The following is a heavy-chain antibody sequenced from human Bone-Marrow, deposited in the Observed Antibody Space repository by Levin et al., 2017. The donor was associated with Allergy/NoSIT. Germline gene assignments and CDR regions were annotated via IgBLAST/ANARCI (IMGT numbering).Heavy chain of an antibody. Sequence: PGGSLRLSCSVSGFTFSSYSMNWVRQAPRKGLEWVSSISSTGRHIYYGDSVKGRFTISRDNAKNSLYLLMNSLRAEDTAVYYCARNKIAFGGVMEGDLASWGRGTLVTVSS. D-gene: IGHD3-16*01. CDR1: GFTFSSYS. CDR2: ISSTGRHI. V-gene: IGHV3-21*06. CDR3: ARNKIAFGGVMEGDLAS. J-gene: IGHJ5*02.